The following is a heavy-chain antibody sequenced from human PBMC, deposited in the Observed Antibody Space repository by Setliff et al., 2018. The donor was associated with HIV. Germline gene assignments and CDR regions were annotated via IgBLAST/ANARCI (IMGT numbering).Heavy chain of an antibody. Sequence: KTSETLSLTCTVSSGYMSGHFWTWIRQTPGEGLEWIGNIYLGETTNYNPSLKSRATISLDPSKRQFSLHLTSVTAADTAIYYCARDPSQYLDFLFDPQPFNVWGHGTMVTVSS. CDR3: ARDPSQYLDFLFDPQPFNV. D-gene: IGHD3-9*01. CDR1: SGYMSGHF. J-gene: IGHJ3*01. CDR2: IYLGETT. V-gene: IGHV4-59*11.